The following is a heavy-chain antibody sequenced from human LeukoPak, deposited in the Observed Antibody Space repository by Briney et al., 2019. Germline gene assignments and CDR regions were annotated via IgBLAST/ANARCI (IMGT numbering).Heavy chain of an antibody. CDR3: AKRTRDGFNTPIDF. CDR1: EFTLSNYA. D-gene: IGHD5-24*01. CDR2: ISYIDVET. V-gene: IGHV3-23*01. Sequence: GGSLRLSCAASEFTLSNYAMNWVRQAPGKGLEWVSGISYIDVETYYADSVKGRFTISSDNSMNTLYLQMNSLTVEDTAVYYCAKRTRDGFNTPIDFWGQGTLVTVS. J-gene: IGHJ4*02.